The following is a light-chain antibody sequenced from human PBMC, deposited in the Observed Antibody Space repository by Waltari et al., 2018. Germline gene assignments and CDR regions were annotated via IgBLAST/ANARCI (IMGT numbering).Light chain of an antibody. J-gene: IGKJ1*01. V-gene: IGKV1-5*03. CDR1: QGLINW. Sequence: DIQMTQSPSSLSASVGDRVTITCRASQGLINWLAWFQQKPGKAPKLPIYKASNLESGVPSRFSGSGSGTEFTLTISSLQPDDFATYYCQQYMTNSWTFGQGTRVEVK. CDR3: QQYMTNSWT. CDR2: KAS.